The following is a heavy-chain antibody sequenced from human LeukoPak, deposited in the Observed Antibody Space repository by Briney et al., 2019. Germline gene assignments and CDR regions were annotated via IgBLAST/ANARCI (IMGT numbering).Heavy chain of an antibody. Sequence: ASVKVSCKASGGTFISYAISWVRQAPGQGLEWMGGIIPIFGTANYAQKFQGRVTITADESTSTAYMELSSLRSEDTAVYYCARRTHPYYDSSGYYYRAFDIWGQGTMVTVSS. J-gene: IGHJ3*02. D-gene: IGHD3-22*01. CDR1: GGTFISYA. V-gene: IGHV1-69*13. CDR3: ARRTHPYYDSSGYYYRAFDI. CDR2: IIPIFGTA.